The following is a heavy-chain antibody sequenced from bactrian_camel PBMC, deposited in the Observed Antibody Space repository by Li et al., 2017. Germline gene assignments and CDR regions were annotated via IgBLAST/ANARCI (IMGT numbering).Heavy chain of an antibody. CDR3: AASLRTGYCFLFGEYRY. D-gene: IGHD3*01. CDR2: IATGSGNT. CDR1: GYTYNRNC. J-gene: IGHJ4*01. V-gene: IGHV3S1*01. Sequence: HVQLVESGGGSVQAGGSLRLSCAASGYTYNRNCMAWFRQAPGKEREGVARIATGSGNTYYADSVKGRFTISQDNAKNTVYLQMNSAKPEDTARYYCAASLRTGYCFLFGEYRYWGQGTQVTVS.